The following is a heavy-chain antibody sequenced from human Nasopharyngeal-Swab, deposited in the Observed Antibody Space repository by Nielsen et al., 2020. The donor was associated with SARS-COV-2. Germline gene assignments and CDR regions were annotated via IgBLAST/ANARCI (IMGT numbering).Heavy chain of an antibody. CDR2: ISSSSSTI. J-gene: IGHJ4*02. D-gene: IGHD3-16*01. V-gene: IGHV3-48*02. CDR3: AREIHVPYDYVWGSKYYFDY. CDR1: GFTFSSYS. Sequence: GESLKISCAASGFTFSSYSMNWVRQAPGKGLEWVSYISSSSSTIYYADSVKGRFTISRDNAKNSLYLQMNSLRDEDTAVYYCAREIHVPYDYVWGSKYYFDYWGQGTLVTVSS.